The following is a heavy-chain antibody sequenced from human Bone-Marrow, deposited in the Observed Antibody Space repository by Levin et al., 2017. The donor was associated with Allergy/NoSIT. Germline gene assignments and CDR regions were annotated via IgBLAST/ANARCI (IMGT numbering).Heavy chain of an antibody. CDR1: GGTFSNFA. D-gene: IGHD6-13*01. CDR2: IIPKFGAT. J-gene: IGHJ4*02. CDR3: ARDGPLAAARFDH. Sequence: ASVKVSCKASGGTFSNFAISWVRQAPGQGLQWIGGIIPKFGATTYAQRFQGRVTITADESTSTAYMELSSLRSEDTAMYYCARDGPLAAARFDHWGQGTLLTVSS. V-gene: IGHV1-69*13.